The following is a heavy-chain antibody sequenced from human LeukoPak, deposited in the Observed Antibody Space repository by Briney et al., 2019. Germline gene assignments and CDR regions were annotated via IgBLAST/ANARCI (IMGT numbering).Heavy chain of an antibody. CDR3: ARVGYYDSSGYYIFDY. CDR1: GGSISSSY. CDR2: IYYSGST. Sequence: SSETLSLTCTVSGGSISSSYWSWIRQPPGKGLEWIGYIYYSGSTNYNPSLKGQVTISVDTSKNQYSLKLSSVTAPDTAVYYCARVGYYDSSGYYIFDYWGQGTLVTVSS. J-gene: IGHJ4*02. V-gene: IGHV4-59*01. D-gene: IGHD3-22*01.